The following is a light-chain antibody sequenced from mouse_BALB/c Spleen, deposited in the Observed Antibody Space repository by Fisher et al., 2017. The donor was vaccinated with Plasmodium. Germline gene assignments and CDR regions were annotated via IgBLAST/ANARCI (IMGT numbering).Light chain of an antibody. CDR1: QSISNN. J-gene: IGKJ5*01. CDR2: YTS. Sequence: DIVLTQSTATLSVTPGDSVSLSCRASQSISNNLHWYQQKSHESPRLLINYTSQSISGIPSRFSGSGSGSDFTLTISSVEPEDVGVYYCQNGHSFPALTFGAGTKLELK. CDR3: QNGHSFPALT. V-gene: IGKV5-39*01.